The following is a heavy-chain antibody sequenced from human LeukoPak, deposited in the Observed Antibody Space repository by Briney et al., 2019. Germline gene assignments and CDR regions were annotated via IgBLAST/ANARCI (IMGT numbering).Heavy chain of an antibody. CDR2: IYSGGTT. CDR1: GFTFSNYA. V-gene: IGHV3-53*01. CDR3: ARGMGSAPFDY. J-gene: IGHJ4*02. D-gene: IGHD6-19*01. Sequence: GASLRLSCAASGFTFSNYAITWVRQAPGKGLEWVSIIYSGGTTYYADSVKGRFTISRDNSRNTLYLQMNSLRAEDTAVYYCARGMGSAPFDYWGQGTLVTVSS.